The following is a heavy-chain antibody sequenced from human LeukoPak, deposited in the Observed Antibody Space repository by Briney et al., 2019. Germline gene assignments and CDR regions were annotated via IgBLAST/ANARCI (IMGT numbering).Heavy chain of an antibody. J-gene: IGHJ4*02. D-gene: IGHD3-3*01. CDR3: ARAQGITIFGVDYFDY. Sequence: PGGSLRLSCAASGFTFSSYWMSWVRQAPGKGLEWVANIKQDGSEKYYVDSVKGRFTISRDNAKNSLYLQMNSLRAGDTAVYYCARAQGITIFGVDYFDYWGQGTLVTVSS. V-gene: IGHV3-7*01. CDR2: IKQDGSEK. CDR1: GFTFSSYW.